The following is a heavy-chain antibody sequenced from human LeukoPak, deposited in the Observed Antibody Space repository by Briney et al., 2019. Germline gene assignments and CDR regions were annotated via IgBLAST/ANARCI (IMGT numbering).Heavy chain of an antibody. Sequence: SETLSLTCTVSGGSISSYYWSWIRQPPGKGLEWIGYIYDSGSTNYNPSLKSRVTISVDTPKNQFSLKLTSVAAADTAVYYCARHGRGSSRTIDYWGQGTLVTVSS. V-gene: IGHV4-59*08. CDR1: GGSISSYY. D-gene: IGHD1-26*01. CDR2: IYDSGST. J-gene: IGHJ4*02. CDR3: ARHGRGSSRTIDY.